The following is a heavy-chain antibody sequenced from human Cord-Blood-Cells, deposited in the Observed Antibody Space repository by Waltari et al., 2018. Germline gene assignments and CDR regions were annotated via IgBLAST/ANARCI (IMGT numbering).Heavy chain of an antibody. CDR1: GGSISSSSYY. V-gene: IGHV4-39*01. CDR2: IYYSGSP. CDR3: ARVDSSGYYYFAFDI. Sequence: QLQLQESGPGLVKPSETLSLTCTVSGGSISSSSYYWGWIRQPPGKGLEWIGSIYYSGSPYYNPSLKSRVTISVDTSKNQFSLKLSSVTAADTAVYYCARVDSSGYYYFAFDIWGQGTMVTVSS. D-gene: IGHD3-22*01. J-gene: IGHJ3*02.